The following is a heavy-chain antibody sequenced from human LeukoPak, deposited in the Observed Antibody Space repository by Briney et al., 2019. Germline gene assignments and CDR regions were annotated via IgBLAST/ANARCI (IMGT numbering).Heavy chain of an antibody. J-gene: IGHJ4*02. CDR2: ISSDENTQ. CDR3: ARHKEKFGDSCLDDD. CDR1: GFTFGTYA. D-gene: IGHD4-17*01. V-gene: IGHV3-30*04. Sequence: GGSLRLSYAASGFTFGTYAMHWVRQAPGKGLEWLAIISSDENTQYYADSVKGRFTISRDNSRNTLYLQMSSLSGDDTAMYYCARHKEKFGDSCLDDDWGQGTLVTVSS.